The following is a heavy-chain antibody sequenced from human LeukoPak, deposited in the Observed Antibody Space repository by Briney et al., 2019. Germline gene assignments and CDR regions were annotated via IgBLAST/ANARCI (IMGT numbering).Heavy chain of an antibody. CDR1: GCTFTSYA. CDR2: LNAGNGNT. V-gene: IGHV1-3*03. CDR3: ARGASVSTYDAFDI. Sequence: GASVKVSCKASGCTFTSYALHWVRQAPGQRLEWMGWLNAGNGNTKYSQEFQGRVTITRDTSASTAYMELSSLRSEDMAVYYCARGASVSTYDAFDIWGQGTMVTVSS. D-gene: IGHD5/OR15-5a*01. J-gene: IGHJ3*02.